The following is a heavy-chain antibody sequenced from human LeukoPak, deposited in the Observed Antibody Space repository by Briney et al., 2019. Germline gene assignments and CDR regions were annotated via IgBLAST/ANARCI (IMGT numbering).Heavy chain of an antibody. CDR2: INPNSGGT. CDR1: GYTFTGYY. Sequence: GASVKVSCKASGYTFTGYYIHWVRQAPGQGLAWMGWINPNSGGTDYAQKFQGRVTLTRDTSISTAYMELSRLISDDTAVYYCARGPNGDYVAFYWFDPWGQGTLVTVSS. CDR3: ARGPNGDYVAFYWFDP. J-gene: IGHJ5*02. V-gene: IGHV1-2*02. D-gene: IGHD4-17*01.